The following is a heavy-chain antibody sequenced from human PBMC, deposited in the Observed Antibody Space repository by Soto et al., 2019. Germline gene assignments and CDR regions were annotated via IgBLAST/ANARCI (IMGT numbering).Heavy chain of an antibody. V-gene: IGHV3-30*18. D-gene: IGHD3-22*01. Sequence: TGGSLRLSCAASGFTFSSYGMHWVRQAPGKGLEWVAVISYDGSNKYYADSVKGRFTISRDNSKNTLYLQMNSLRAEDTAVYYCAKSISGSGRDAFDIWGQGTMVTVSS. CDR2: ISYDGSNK. CDR1: GFTFSSYG. J-gene: IGHJ3*02. CDR3: AKSISGSGRDAFDI.